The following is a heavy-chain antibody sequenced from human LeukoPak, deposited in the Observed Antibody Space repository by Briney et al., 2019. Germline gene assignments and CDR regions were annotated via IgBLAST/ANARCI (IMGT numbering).Heavy chain of an antibody. V-gene: IGHV3-49*04. D-gene: IGHD1-1*01. J-gene: IGHJ4*02. Sequence: PWGSLRLSCAASGFTFSSYSMNWVRQAPGKGLEWVGFIRSKAYGETADYAASVKGRFTISRDDSKAIAYLQMNSLKTEDTAVYHCTRDRGAYNLYDYWGQGTLVTVSS. CDR1: GFTFSSYS. CDR3: TRDRGAYNLYDY. CDR2: IRSKAYGETA.